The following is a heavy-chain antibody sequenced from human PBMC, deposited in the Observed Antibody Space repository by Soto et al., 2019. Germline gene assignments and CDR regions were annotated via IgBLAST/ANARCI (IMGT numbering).Heavy chain of an antibody. Sequence: QVQLQQWGAGLLKPSETLSLTCAVYGGSFSGYYWSWIRQPPGKGLEWIGEINHSGSTNYNPSLKSRVTISVDTSMNQFSLKLSSVTAADTAVYYCARGRVGRGYYMDVRGKGTTVTVSS. CDR1: GGSFSGYY. D-gene: IGHD3-10*01. CDR2: INHSGST. J-gene: IGHJ6*03. V-gene: IGHV4-34*01. CDR3: ARGRVGRGYYMDV.